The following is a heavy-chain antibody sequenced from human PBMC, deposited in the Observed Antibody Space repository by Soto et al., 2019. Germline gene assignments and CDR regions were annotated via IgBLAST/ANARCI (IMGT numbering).Heavy chain of an antibody. V-gene: IGHV1-69*12. J-gene: IGHJ2*01. CDR2: IIPIFGTA. Sequence: QVQLVQSGAEVKKPGSSVKVSCKASGGTFSSYAISWVRPAPGQGLEWMGGIIPIFGTANYAQKFQGRVTITADESTSTAYMELSSLRSEDTAVYYCARERIGTMIVVVTSGFDLWGRGTLVTVSS. CDR3: ARERIGTMIVVVTSGFDL. CDR1: GGTFSSYA. D-gene: IGHD3-22*01.